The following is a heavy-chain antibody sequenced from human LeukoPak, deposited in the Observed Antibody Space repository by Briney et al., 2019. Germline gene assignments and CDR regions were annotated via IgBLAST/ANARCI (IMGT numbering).Heavy chain of an antibody. D-gene: IGHD3-22*01. CDR1: GFTFSGYS. Sequence: GSLRLSCAVSGFTFSGYSMKWVRQAPGKGLEWVSYISSSTTTIYHADSVKGRFTVSRDNAKNSLYLQMDSLRVEDTAVYYCATDREDYDSSGYYLSDAFDIWGQGTMVTVSS. CDR3: ATDREDYDSSGYYLSDAFDI. CDR2: ISSSTTTI. J-gene: IGHJ3*02. V-gene: IGHV3-48*01.